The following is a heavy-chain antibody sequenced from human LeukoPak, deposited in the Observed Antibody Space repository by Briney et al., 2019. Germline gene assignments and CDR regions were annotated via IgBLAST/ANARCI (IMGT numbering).Heavy chain of an antibody. V-gene: IGHV4-30-4*08. CDR1: GGSISSGDYY. J-gene: IGHJ5*02. CDR2: IYYSGST. Sequence: SQTLSLTCTVSGGSISSGDYYWSWIRQPPGKGLEWIGYIYYSGSTYYNPSLKSRVTTSVDTSKNQFSLKLSSVTAADTAVYYCARADIVLMVYATPGGWFDPWGQGTLVTVSS. CDR3: ARADIVLMVYATPGGWFDP. D-gene: IGHD2-8*01.